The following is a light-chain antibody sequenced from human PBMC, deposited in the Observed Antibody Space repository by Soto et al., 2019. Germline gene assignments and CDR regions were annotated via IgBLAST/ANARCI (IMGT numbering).Light chain of an antibody. CDR1: QSVSRN. V-gene: IGKV3D-15*01. J-gene: IGKJ5*01. Sequence: EIVMTQSPATLSVSPGERATLSCRASQSVSRNLAWYQQKPGQAPRLLIYDASTRATGTPARFSGSGSGTKFTLSISSLQSADFAVYYCQQYNNWPITFGQGTRLEIK. CDR2: DAS. CDR3: QQYNNWPIT.